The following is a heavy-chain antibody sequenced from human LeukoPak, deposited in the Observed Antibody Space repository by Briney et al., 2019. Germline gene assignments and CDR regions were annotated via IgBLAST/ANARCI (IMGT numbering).Heavy chain of an antibody. J-gene: IGHJ4*02. D-gene: IGHD6-13*01. CDR1: GYTFTGYY. CDR3: ARAELIAAATLDY. V-gene: IGHV1-2*02. Sequence: ASVKVSCKASGYTFTGYYMHWVRQAPGQGLEWMGWINPNSGGTNYAQKIQGRVTMTRNTSISTAHKEMSRLRSDEPAVYYGARAELIAAATLDYWGQGTLVTVSS. CDR2: INPNSGGT.